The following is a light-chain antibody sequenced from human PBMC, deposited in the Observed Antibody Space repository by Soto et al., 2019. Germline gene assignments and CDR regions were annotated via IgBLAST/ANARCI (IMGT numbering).Light chain of an antibody. CDR2: DVS. CDR1: SSDVGNYNY. Sequence: QSALTQHASVSGSPGQSITISCTGTSSDVGNYNYVSWFQQHPGKAPKVIIYDVSNRPSGISDRFSGSKSGNTASLTISGLQAEDEADYYCNSYTSISTWVFGGGTKLTVL. J-gene: IGLJ3*02. V-gene: IGLV2-14*03. CDR3: NSYTSISTWV.